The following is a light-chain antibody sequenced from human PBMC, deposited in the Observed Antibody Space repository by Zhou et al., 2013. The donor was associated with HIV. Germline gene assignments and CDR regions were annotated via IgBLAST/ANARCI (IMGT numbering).Light chain of an antibody. CDR3: QQYNTDTGT. Sequence: DIQMTQSPSTLSASLGDTVTITCRASQSVTTSLAWFQQKAREAPKLLIYGASTLESGVPSRFNGGGSGTEFTLTISGLQPDDFATYYCQQYNTDTGTFGQGTKVE. CDR2: GAS. J-gene: IGKJ1*01. CDR1: QSVTTS. V-gene: IGKV1-5*03.